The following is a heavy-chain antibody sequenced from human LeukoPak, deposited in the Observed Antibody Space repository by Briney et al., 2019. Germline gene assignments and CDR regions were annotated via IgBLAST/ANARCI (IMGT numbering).Heavy chain of an antibody. D-gene: IGHD3-10*01. CDR1: GFTFSSYS. CDR2: ISSSSSYI. V-gene: IGHV3-21*01. CDR3: ARVVRGVIISYGMDV. Sequence: GGSLRLSCAASGFTFSSYSMNWVRQAPGKGLEWVSSISSSSSYIYYADSVKGRFTISRDNAKNSLYLQMNSLRAEDTAVYYCARVVRGVIISYGMDVWGQGTTVTVSS. J-gene: IGHJ6*02.